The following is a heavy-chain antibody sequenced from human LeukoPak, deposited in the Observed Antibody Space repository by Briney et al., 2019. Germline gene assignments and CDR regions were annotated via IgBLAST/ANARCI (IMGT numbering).Heavy chain of an antibody. D-gene: IGHD3-16*02. J-gene: IGHJ4*02. CDR2: INHSGST. V-gene: IGHV4-34*01. Sequence: SETLSLTCAVYGGSFSGYYWSWICQPPGKGLEWIGEINHSGSTNYNPSLKSRVTISVDTSKNQFSLKLSSVTAADTAVYYCARGGGYDYVWGSYRWTYFDYWGQGTLVTVSS. CDR1: GGSFSGYY. CDR3: ARGGGYDYVWGSYRWTYFDY.